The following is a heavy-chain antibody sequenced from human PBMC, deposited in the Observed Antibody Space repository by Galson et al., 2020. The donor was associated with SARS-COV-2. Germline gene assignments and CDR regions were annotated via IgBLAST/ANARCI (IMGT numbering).Heavy chain of an antibody. D-gene: IGHD3-16*01. CDR3: AKDLGSSFDFYYGMDV. CDR2: VCGTAYNT. Sequence: GGSLKISCAASGFTFCHYPLNWVRPAPGEGVGLVSGVCGTAYNTFYADPGEGGFTISRDNSRKTLYLQMTSLTTEDTAIYYCAKDLGSSFDFYYGMDVWGQGTTVTVSS. V-gene: IGHV3-23*01. J-gene: IGHJ6*02. CDR1: GFTFCHYP.